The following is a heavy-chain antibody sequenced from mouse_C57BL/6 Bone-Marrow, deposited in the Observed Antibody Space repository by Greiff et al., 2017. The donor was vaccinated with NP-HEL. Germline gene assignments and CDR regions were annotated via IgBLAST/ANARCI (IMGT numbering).Heavy chain of an antibody. CDR2: INPSSGYT. D-gene: IGHD1-1*01. V-gene: IGHV1-4*01. Sequence: QVQLQQSGAELARPGASVKMSCKASGYTFTSYTMHWVKQRPGQGLEWIGYINPSSGYTKYNQKFKDKATLTADKSSSTAYMQLSSLTSQDSAVDYCAREGWPLRGGYFDYWGQGTTLTVAS. CDR3: AREGWPLRGGYFDY. CDR1: GYTFTSYT. J-gene: IGHJ2*01.